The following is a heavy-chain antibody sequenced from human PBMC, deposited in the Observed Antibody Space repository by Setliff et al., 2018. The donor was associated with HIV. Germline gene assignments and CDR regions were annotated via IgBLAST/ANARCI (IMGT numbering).Heavy chain of an antibody. Sequence: ASVKVSCKASGFSFDDYYIHWVRQAPGQGLEWMGCVIPNSGKTYYAQKFQGRVTMTSDVSIRTAYMELSGLTSDDTATYYCARDLAYCSGGSCYRPLIYYFYYMDVWGKGTTVTVSS. CDR1: GFSFDDYY. CDR3: ARDLAYCSGGSCYRPLIYYFYYMDV. CDR2: VIPNSGKT. D-gene: IGHD2-15*01. J-gene: IGHJ6*03. V-gene: IGHV1-2*02.